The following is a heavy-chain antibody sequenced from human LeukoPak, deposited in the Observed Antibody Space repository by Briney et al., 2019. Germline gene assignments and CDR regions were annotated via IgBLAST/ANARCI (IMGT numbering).Heavy chain of an antibody. CDR3: ARGGVGATRAEYFQH. CDR2: INHSGST. D-gene: IGHD1-26*01. J-gene: IGHJ1*01. Sequence: PSETLSLTCAVYGGSFSGYYWSWIRQPLGKGLEWIGEINHSGSTNYNPSLKSRVTISVDTSKNQFSLKLSSVTAADTAVYYCARGGVGATRAEYFQHWGQGTLVTVSS. V-gene: IGHV4-34*01. CDR1: GGSFSGYY.